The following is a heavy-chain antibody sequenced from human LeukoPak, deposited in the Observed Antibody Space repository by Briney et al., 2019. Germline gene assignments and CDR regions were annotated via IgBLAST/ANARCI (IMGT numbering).Heavy chain of an antibody. CDR3: ARDQFDSSGWFDY. CDR2: ISSSGSTT. Sequence: GGSLRLSCAASGFTFSSYEMNWVRQAPGKGPEWVSYISSSGSTTYYADSVKGRFTISRDNAKNSLYLQMNSLRAEDTAVYYCARDQFDSSGWFDYWGQGTLVTVSS. J-gene: IGHJ4*02. CDR1: GFTFSSYE. D-gene: IGHD6-19*01. V-gene: IGHV3-48*03.